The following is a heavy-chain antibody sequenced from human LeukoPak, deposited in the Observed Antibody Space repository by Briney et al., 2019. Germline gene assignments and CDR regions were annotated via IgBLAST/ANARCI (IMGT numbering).Heavy chain of an antibody. Sequence: SGRSLRLSCAAAGFSFSSIDMGWVRQAPAKGLQWVVVISNDRSNNNYAASVKRRFTISRDNSNNALYLQMLSLRAEDSAVYYCAGDTFDIWGQGTMVTVSS. V-gene: IGHV3-30*04. J-gene: IGHJ3*02. CDR1: GFSFSSID. CDR3: AGDTFDI. CDR2: ISNDRSNN.